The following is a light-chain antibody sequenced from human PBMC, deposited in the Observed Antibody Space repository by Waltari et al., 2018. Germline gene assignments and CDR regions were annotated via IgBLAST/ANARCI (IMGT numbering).Light chain of an antibody. CDR2: AAS. J-gene: IGKJ3*01. CDR3: HQYGTPPLT. V-gene: IGKV3-20*01. CDR1: QSVTSNY. Sequence: EVVLTQSPDTLSVSPGERATLSCRASQSVTSNYLAWYQQKPGQPPRLLIYAASGRATGIPDRFSGSGSGTDFTLTITRLEPEDSAVYYCHQYGTPPLTFGPGTKVHI.